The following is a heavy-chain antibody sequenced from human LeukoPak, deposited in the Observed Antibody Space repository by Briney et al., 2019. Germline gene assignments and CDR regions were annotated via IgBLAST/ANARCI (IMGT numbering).Heavy chain of an antibody. CDR1: GGTFSSYA. D-gene: IGHD3-22*01. J-gene: IGHJ4*02. CDR2: IIPIFGTA. CDR3: ARHYDSSGYSLTAFDY. V-gene: IGHV1-69*05. Sequence: SVKVSCKASGGTFSSYAISWVRQAPGQGLEWMGGIIPIFGTANYAQKFQGRATITTDQSPSTAYMELSRLRSEDPAVYYCARHYDSSGYSLTAFDYWGQGTLVTVSS.